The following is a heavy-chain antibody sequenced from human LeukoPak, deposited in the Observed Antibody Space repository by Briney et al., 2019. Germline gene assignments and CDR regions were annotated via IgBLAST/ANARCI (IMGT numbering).Heavy chain of an antibody. V-gene: IGHV3-23*01. CDR3: APREIGVRGVIIDY. D-gene: IGHD3-10*01. CDR1: GFTFSSYA. J-gene: IGHJ4*02. Sequence: GGSLRLSCAASGFTFSSYAMSWVRQAPGKGLEWVSAISGSGGSTYYADSVKGRFTISRDNSKNTLYLQMNSLRAEDTAVYYCAPREIGVRGVIIDYWGQGTLVTVSS. CDR2: ISGSGGST.